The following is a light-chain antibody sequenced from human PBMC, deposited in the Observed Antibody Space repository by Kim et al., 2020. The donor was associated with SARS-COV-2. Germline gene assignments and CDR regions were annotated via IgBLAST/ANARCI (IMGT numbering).Light chain of an antibody. CDR3: QQYNNWWT. CDR1: QTVNNN. CDR2: GAS. Sequence: EIVMTQSPATLSVSPGERATLSCRASQTVNNNLAWFQQRPGQAPRLLIYGASTRATGVAARFSGSGSGTEFTLTISSLQSEDFAVYYCQQYNNWWTFGQGTKVDIK. V-gene: IGKV3-15*01. J-gene: IGKJ1*01.